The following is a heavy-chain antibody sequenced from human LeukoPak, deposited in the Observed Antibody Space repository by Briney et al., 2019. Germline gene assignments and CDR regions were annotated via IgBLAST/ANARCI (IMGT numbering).Heavy chain of an antibody. CDR1: GYTFTSYG. V-gene: IGHV1-18*01. CDR2: ISAYNGNT. CDR3: ARHTTYSSPTIPRFDY. D-gene: IGHD6-19*01. J-gene: IGHJ4*02. Sequence: ASVKVSCKASGYTFTSYGISWVRQAPGQGLEWMGWISAYNGNTNYAQKFQGRVTMTRDTSISTAYMELSRLRSDDTAVYYCARHTTYSSPTIPRFDYWGRGTLVTVSS.